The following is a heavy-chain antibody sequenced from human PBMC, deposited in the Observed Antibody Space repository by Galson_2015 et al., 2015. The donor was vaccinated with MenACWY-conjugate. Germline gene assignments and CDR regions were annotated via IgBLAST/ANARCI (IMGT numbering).Heavy chain of an antibody. CDR3: ARDPREVAAMIVLVPNGWFDP. D-gene: IGHD3-22*01. CDR2: ILPRIGST. Sequence: SVKVSCKASGGTFSNYAINWVRQAPGQGLEWMGGILPRIGSTNYAQKFQGRVTLTADASTSTAYMEPDSLGSEDTAVYYCARDPREVAAMIVLVPNGWFDPWGQGTLVTVSS. J-gene: IGHJ5*02. V-gene: IGHV1-69*13. CDR1: GGTFSNYA.